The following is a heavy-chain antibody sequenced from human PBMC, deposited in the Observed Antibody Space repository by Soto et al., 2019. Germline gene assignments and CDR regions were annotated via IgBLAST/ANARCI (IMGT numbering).Heavy chain of an antibody. Sequence: SETLFLTCTVSGGSVSSGSYYWSWIRQPPGKGLEWIGYIYYSGSTNYNPSLKSRVTISVDTAKNQFSLKLSSVTAADTAVYYCARDGVATIDFNWFDPWGQGTLVTVSS. CDR3: ARDGVATIDFNWFDP. J-gene: IGHJ5*02. D-gene: IGHD5-12*01. CDR2: IYYSGST. CDR1: GGSVSSGSYY. V-gene: IGHV4-61*01.